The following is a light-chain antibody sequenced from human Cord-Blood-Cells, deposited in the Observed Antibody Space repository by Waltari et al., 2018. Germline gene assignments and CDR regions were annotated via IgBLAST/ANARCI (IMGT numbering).Light chain of an antibody. CDR2: DVS. CDR3: SSYTSSSTLYV. CDR1: RSDGGVFNY. J-gene: IGLJ1*01. Sequence: QSALTQPASVSGSPGQSITISCTGTRSDGGVFNYVSWYQHHPGNDPQLWIYDVSNRPSGVSNRFSGSKSGNTASLTISGLQAEDEADYYCSSYTSSSTLYVFGTGTKVTVL. V-gene: IGLV2-14*03.